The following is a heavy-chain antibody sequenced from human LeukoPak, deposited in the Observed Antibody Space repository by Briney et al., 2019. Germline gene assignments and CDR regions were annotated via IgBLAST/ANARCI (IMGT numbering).Heavy chain of an antibody. J-gene: IGHJ4*02. CDR1: GGSSSSNY. V-gene: IGHV4-59*12. Sequence: SETLSLTCTVSGGSSSSNYWSWIRQPPGKGLEWIGYIYYSGSTNYNPSLKSRVTISVDTSKNQFSLKLSSVTAADTAVYYCASSYPPSNRYDYWGQGTLVTVSS. CDR3: ASSYPPSNRYDY. CDR2: IYYSGST.